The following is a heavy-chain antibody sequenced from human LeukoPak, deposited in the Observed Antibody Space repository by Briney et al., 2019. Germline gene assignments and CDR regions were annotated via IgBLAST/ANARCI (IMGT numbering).Heavy chain of an antibody. V-gene: IGHV4-59*01. CDR1: GGSISSYY. Sequence: PSETLSLTCTVSGGSISSYYWSWIRQPPGKGLEWIGYIYYSGSTNYNPSLKSRVTISVDTSKNQFSLKLSSVTAADTAVYYCARGSSSWYGLFDYWGQGTLVTVSS. CDR3: ARGSSSWYGLFDY. CDR2: IYYSGST. D-gene: IGHD6-13*01. J-gene: IGHJ4*02.